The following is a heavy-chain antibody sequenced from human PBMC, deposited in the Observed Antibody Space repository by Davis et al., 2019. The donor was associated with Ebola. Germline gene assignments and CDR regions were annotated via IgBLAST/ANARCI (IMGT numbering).Heavy chain of an antibody. D-gene: IGHD6-19*01. CDR2: ISAYNGNT. CDR1: GYTFTSYG. V-gene: IGHV1-18*01. Sequence: AASVKVSCKASGYTFTSYGISWVRQAPGQGLEWMGWISAYNGNTNYAQKLQGRVTMTTDTSTSTAYMELRSLGSDDTAVYYCARDSMVAGNDYWGQGTLVTVSS. CDR3: ARDSMVAGNDY. J-gene: IGHJ4*02.